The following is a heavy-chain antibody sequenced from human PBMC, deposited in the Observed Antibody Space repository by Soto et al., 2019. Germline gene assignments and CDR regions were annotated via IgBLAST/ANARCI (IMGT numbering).Heavy chain of an antibody. CDR3: ATRETRTGGPV. D-gene: IGHD2-8*02. V-gene: IGHV4-59*12. Sequence: QPPGKGLECIVYIYYSGSTNYNPSLKSRVTISVDTSKNQFSLRLTSVTAADTAMYYCATRETRTGGPVWGPGTMVTVSS. CDR2: IYYSGST. J-gene: IGHJ6*01.